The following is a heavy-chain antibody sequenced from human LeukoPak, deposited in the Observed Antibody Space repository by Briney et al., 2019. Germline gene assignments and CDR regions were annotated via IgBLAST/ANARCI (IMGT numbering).Heavy chain of an antibody. CDR1: GFSISSGYY. D-gene: IGHD6-6*01. V-gene: IGHV4-38-2*02. CDR2: IYHSGST. CDR3: ARPTSYSSSFLVAFDI. Sequence: SETLSLTCTVSGFSISSGYYWGWIRQPPGKGLEWIGSIYHSGSTYYNPSLKSRVTTSVDRSKNQFSLKLSSVTAADTAVYYCARPTSYSSSFLVAFDIWGQGTMVTVST. J-gene: IGHJ3*02.